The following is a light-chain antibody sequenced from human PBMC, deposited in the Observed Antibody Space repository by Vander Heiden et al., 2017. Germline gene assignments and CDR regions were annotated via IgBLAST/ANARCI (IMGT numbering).Light chain of an antibody. J-gene: IGLJ2*01. CDR3: AAWDDSLNGSVV. CDR1: RSNIGSNT. V-gene: IGLV1-44*01. CDR2: SNN. Sequence: QSVLTQPPSASGTPGQRVTISCSGSRSNIGSNTVNWYQQLPGTAPKLLIYSNNQRPSGVPDRFSGSKSGTSASLAISGLQSEDEADYYCAAWDDSLNGSVVFGGGTKLTVL.